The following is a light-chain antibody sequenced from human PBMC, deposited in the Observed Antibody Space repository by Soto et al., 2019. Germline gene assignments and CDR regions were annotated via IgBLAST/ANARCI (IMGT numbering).Light chain of an antibody. CDR1: RSDFGGYNY. Sequence: SVVTQPAPLSGAPWQAITISPTGTRSDFGGYNYVSWYQQHPGKAPKLMIYDVSNRPSGVSNRFSGSKSGNTASLTISGLQAEDEADYYCSSYTSSSTLEVFGTGTKVTVL. J-gene: IGLJ1*01. CDR2: DVS. V-gene: IGLV2-14*01. CDR3: SSYTSSSTLEV.